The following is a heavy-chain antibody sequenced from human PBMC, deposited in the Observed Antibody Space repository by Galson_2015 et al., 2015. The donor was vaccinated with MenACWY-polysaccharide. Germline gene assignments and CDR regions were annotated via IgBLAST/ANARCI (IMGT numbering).Heavy chain of an antibody. J-gene: IGHJ4*02. V-gene: IGHV3-7*01. CDR3: ARGHLWLGT. D-gene: IGHD3-10*01. CDR2: IKRDGSDK. Sequence: SLRLSCADSGLTFSNYLMTWVRQAPGKGLEWVASIKRDGSDKYYVDSVKGRFNISRDNAKNSLYLEMNSLRVEDRAVYYCARGHLWLGTWGQGTLVTVSS. CDR1: GLTFSNYL.